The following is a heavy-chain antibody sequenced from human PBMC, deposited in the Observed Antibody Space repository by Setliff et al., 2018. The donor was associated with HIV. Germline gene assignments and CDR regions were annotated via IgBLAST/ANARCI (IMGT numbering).Heavy chain of an antibody. V-gene: IGHV4-59*01. CDR1: SDSIRFYY. J-gene: IGHJ4*02. Sequence: SETLSLTCTVSSDSIRFYYWTWIRQPPGKGLEWIGNVYYTGSTNYNPSLKSRITISIDTSKSQFSLKLTSVAAADTAVYYCARDSGGYTYGFAVGSFDYWGQEALVTVSS. CDR3: ARDSGGYTYGFAVGSFDY. CDR2: VYYTGST. D-gene: IGHD5-18*01.